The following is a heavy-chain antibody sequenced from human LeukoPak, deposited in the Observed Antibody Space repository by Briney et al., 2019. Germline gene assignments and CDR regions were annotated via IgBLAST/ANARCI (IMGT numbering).Heavy chain of an antibody. CDR1: GGSISSYY. CDR2: IYYSGST. CDR3: ARTTYYYDSSGYYFSAFDI. J-gene: IGHJ3*02. V-gene: IGHV4-59*01. D-gene: IGHD3-22*01. Sequence: SETLSLTCTVSGGSISSYYWSWIPQPPGKGLEWIGYIYYSGSTNYNPSLKSRVTISVDTSKNQFSLKLSSVTAADTAVYYCARTTYYYDSSGYYFSAFDIWGQGTMVTVSS.